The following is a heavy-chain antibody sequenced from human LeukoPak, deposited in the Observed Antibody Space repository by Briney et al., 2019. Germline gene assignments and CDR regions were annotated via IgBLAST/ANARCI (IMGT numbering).Heavy chain of an antibody. CDR1: GFTFSSYA. CDR2: ISHTGSHI. Sequence: GGSLRLSCEASGFTFSSYAMYWVRQGPGKGLDWVSYISHTGSHIYFADSVKGRFTISRDNSKNTLYLQMNSLRAEDTAVYYCARGGAYDSSGYYYPGDWGQGTLVTVSS. D-gene: IGHD3-22*01. J-gene: IGHJ4*02. V-gene: IGHV3-21*01. CDR3: ARGGAYDSSGYYYPGD.